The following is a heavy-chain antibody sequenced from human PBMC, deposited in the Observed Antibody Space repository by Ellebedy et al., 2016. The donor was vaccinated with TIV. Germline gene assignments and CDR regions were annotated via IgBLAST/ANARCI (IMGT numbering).Heavy chain of an antibody. Sequence: GESLKISCKGSGDSFDSYWIGWVRQMPGKGLEWMGIIYPPDSATKYSPSFQGQVTISVDKSISPAYLQWSSLKAADTAMYYWARHGVRSNVAWFDPWGQGTLVTVSS. CDR3: ARHGVRSNVAWFDP. V-gene: IGHV5-51*01. CDR2: IYPPDSAT. D-gene: IGHD2-8*01. J-gene: IGHJ5*02. CDR1: GDSFDSYW.